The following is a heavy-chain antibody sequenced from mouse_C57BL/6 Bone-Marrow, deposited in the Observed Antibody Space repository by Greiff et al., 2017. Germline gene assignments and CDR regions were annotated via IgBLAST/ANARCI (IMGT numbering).Heavy chain of an antibody. D-gene: IGHD1-3*01. CDR2: IYPRSGNT. CDR1: GYTFTSYG. Sequence: QVQLKQSGAELARPGASVKLSCKASGYTFTSYGISWVKQRTGQGLEWIGEIYPRSGNTYYNEKFKGKATLTADKSSSTAYIELRSLTSEDSAVYFCARGAQAKFNFYYAMDYWGQGTSVTVSS. CDR3: ARGAQAKFNFYYAMDY. J-gene: IGHJ4*01. V-gene: IGHV1-81*01.